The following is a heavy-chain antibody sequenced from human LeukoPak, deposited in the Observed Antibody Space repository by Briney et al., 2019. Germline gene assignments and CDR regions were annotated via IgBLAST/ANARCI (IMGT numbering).Heavy chain of an antibody. D-gene: IGHD1-20*01. V-gene: IGHV3-23*01. J-gene: IGHJ4*02. CDR2: MSGIGGGI. CDR1: GYTFISSA. Sequence: GGSLRLSCTASGYTFISSAMNWVRQAPGKGLEWVAGMSGIGGGIFYGDSVKGRFTISRDNSKNTLFLQMNSLRAEDTAVYYCAKGNYNWNQFYFDNWGQGTLVTVSS. CDR3: AKGNYNWNQFYFDN.